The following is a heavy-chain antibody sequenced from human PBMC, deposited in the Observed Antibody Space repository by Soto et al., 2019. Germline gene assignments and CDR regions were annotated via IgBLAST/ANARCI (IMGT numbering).Heavy chain of an antibody. J-gene: IGHJ4*02. D-gene: IGHD6-13*01. CDR1: GFTFSSYS. CDR2: ISSSSSYI. Sequence: EVQLVESGGGLVKPGGSLRLSCAASGFTFSSYSMNWVRQAPGKGLEWVSSISSSSSYIYYADSVKGRFTISRDNAKNSPYLKMNSLRAEDTAVYYCARDRGYSSSWYRGGFDYWGQGTLVTVSS. CDR3: ARDRGYSSSWYRGGFDY. V-gene: IGHV3-21*01.